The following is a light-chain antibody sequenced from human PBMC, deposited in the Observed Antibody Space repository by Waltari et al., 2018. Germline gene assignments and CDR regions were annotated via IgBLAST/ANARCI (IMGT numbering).Light chain of an antibody. V-gene: IGLV1-51*01. CDR2: DNS. J-gene: IGLJ2*01. CDR1: SSNIGNYL. Sequence: QSVLTQPPSVSAPPGQKVTISCSGSSSNIGNYLVSWYHQLPGATPKLLIYDNSKRPSGIPDRFSASKSGTSATLDITGLQIGDEADYYCATWDNSLTAVVFGGGTKLTVL. CDR3: ATWDNSLTAVV.